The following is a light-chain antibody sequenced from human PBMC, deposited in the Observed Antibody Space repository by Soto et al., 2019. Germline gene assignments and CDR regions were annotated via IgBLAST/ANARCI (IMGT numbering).Light chain of an antibody. V-gene: IGLV2-14*01. Sequence: QSALTQPASVSGSPGQSITISCTGTSSDVGGYNHVSWYQQLPGKAPKLMIYEVNNRPSGVSNRFSGSKSDNTASLTISGLQTEDEADYYCSSYTRSSTWVFGGGTKVTVL. CDR2: EVN. CDR3: SSYTRSSTWV. CDR1: SSDVGGYNH. J-gene: IGLJ3*02.